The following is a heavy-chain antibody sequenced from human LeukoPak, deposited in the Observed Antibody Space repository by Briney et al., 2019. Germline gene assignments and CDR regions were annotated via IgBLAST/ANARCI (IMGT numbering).Heavy chain of an antibody. D-gene: IGHD5-18*01. Sequence: PGGSPRLSCAASGFTFDDYAMHRVRQAPGKGLEWVSLISGDGGSTYYADSVKGRFTISRDNSKNSLYLQMNSLRTEDTALYYCAKDLYRVDTAIKAFDIWGQGTMVTVSS. CDR2: ISGDGGST. CDR3: AKDLYRVDTAIKAFDI. J-gene: IGHJ3*02. V-gene: IGHV3-43*02. CDR1: GFTFDDYA.